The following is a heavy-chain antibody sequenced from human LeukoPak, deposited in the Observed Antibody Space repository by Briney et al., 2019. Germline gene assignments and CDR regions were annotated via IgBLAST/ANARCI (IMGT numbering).Heavy chain of an antibody. V-gene: IGHV3-15*01. D-gene: IGHD3-10*01. CDR3: ITDLGLTMIRGVIVS. CDR1: GFTFTNAW. Sequence: GGSLRLSCAASGFTFTNAWMSWVRQAQGKGLEWVGRIKSKGDGETTDYGAPVKGRFIMSRDDSKATVYLQMNFLQTEDTAVYYCITDLGLTMIRGVIVSWGQGTLVTVSS. CDR2: IKSKGDGETT. J-gene: IGHJ4*02.